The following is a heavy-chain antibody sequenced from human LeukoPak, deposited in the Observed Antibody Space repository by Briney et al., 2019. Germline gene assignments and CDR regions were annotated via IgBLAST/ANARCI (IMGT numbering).Heavy chain of an antibody. V-gene: IGHV3-11*04. J-gene: IGHJ4*02. CDR3: ASLPPVEMATISDY. Sequence: KPGGSLRLSCAVSGFTFTDTYMTWIRQAPGKGLESLSYISPSGTDISYADSVKGRFTISRDNAKNSLYLQMNSLRAEDTAVYYCASLPPVEMATISDYWGQGTLVTVSS. D-gene: IGHD5-24*01. CDR2: ISPSGTDI. CDR1: GFTFTDTY.